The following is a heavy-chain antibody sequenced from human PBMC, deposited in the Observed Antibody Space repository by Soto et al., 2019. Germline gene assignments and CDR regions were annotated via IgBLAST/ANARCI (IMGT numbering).Heavy chain of an antibody. J-gene: IGHJ6*02. V-gene: IGHV1-18*01. CDR1: GYTFTSYG. CDR2: ISAYNGNT. D-gene: IGHD6-13*01. CDR3: ARGGIAAAGFTFSIGGGRKNYGMDV. Sequence: ASVKVSCKASGYTFTSYGISWVRQAPGQGLEWMGWISAYNGNTKYAQKIQGRVTMTTDTSTSPAYMELRSLRSDDTAVYYCARGGIAAAGFTFSIGGGRKNYGMDVWGQGTTVTVSS.